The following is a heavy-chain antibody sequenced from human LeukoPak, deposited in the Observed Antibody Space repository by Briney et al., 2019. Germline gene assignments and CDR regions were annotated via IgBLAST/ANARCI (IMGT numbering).Heavy chain of an antibody. CDR2: ISYDGSNE. J-gene: IGHJ4*02. CDR1: GFTFSNYG. CDR3: ARKFLTGRLIDY. V-gene: IGHV3-30*03. Sequence: GGTLRLSCAASGFTFSNYGMHWVRQAPGKGLEWVAVISYDGSNEYYADSVKGRFTISRDTSRNTLYLQMNSLRAEDTALYYCARKFLTGRLIDYWGQGTLVTVSS. D-gene: IGHD7-27*01.